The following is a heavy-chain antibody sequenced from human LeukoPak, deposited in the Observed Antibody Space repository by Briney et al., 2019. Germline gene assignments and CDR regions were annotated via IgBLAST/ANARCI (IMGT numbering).Heavy chain of an antibody. CDR3: ARETLEGGSYWGHDYYYGMDV. Sequence: GGSLRLSCAASGFTFSSYSMNWVRQAPGKGLEWVSSISSSSSYIYYADSVKGRFTISRDNSKNTLYLQMNSLRAEDTAVYYCARETLEGGSYWGHDYYYGMDVWGQGTTVTVSS. V-gene: IGHV3-21*01. CDR1: GFTFSSYS. CDR2: ISSSSSYI. D-gene: IGHD1-26*01. J-gene: IGHJ6*02.